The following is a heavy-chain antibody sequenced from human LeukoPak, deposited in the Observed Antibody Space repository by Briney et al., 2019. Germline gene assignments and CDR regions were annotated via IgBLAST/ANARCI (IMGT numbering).Heavy chain of an antibody. J-gene: IGHJ4*02. CDR1: GFTFSSYS. D-gene: IGHD5-18*01. V-gene: IGHV3-21*01. CDR2: ISSSSSYI. CDR3: AREGYIYAHTLDY. Sequence: PGGSLRLSCAASGFTFSSYSMNWVRQAPGKGLEWVSSISSSSSYIYYADSVKSRFTISRDNAKNSLYLQMNSLRAEDTAVYYCAREGYIYAHTLDYWGQGTLVTVSS.